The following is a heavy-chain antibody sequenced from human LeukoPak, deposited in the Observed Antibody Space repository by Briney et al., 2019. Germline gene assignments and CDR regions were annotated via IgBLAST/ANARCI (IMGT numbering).Heavy chain of an antibody. Sequence: AASVKVSCKASGGTFSSYAISWVRQAPGRGLEWMGGIIPIFGTANYAQKFQGRVTITTDESTSTAYMELSSLRSEDTAVYYCARVKYCSSTSCYRWFDPWGQGTLVTVSS. D-gene: IGHD2-2*01. CDR1: GGTFSSYA. V-gene: IGHV1-69*05. CDR3: ARVKYCSSTSCYRWFDP. CDR2: IIPIFGTA. J-gene: IGHJ5*02.